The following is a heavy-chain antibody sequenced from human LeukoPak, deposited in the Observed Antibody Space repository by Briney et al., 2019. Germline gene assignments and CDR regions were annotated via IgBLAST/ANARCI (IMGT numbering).Heavy chain of an antibody. Sequence: SETLSLTCTVSGGSITNYYWGWIRQPPGKGLEWIGSIYYSGSTYYNPSLKSRVTISVDTSKNQFSLKLSSVTAADTAVYYCARLGVFGSWFDPWGQGTLVTVSS. CDR1: GGSITNYY. CDR3: ARLGVFGSWFDP. V-gene: IGHV4-39*01. D-gene: IGHD3-3*01. CDR2: IYYSGST. J-gene: IGHJ5*02.